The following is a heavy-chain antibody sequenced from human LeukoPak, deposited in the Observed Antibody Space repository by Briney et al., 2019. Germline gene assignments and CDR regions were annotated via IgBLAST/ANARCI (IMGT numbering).Heavy chain of an antibody. CDR2: ISAYNGNT. CDR1: GYTFTSYG. J-gene: IGHJ4*02. D-gene: IGHD2-21*02. V-gene: IGHV1-18*01. Sequence: ASVKVSCKASGYTFTSYGISWVRQAPGQGLEWMGWISAYNGNTNYAQKLQGRVTMTTDTSTNTAYMELRSPRSDDTAVYYCARGGYCGGDCYSIGYWGQGTLVTVSS. CDR3: ARGGYCGGDCYSIGY.